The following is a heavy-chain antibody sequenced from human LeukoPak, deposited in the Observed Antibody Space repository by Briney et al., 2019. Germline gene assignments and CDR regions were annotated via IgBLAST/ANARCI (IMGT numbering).Heavy chain of an antibody. CDR3: ARFVKDFRQLSDY. J-gene: IGHJ4*02. D-gene: IGHD1-1*01. Sequence: PSETLSLTCAVYGGSFSGYYWSWIRQPPGKGLEWIGEINHSGSTNYNPSLKSRVTISVDTSKNQFSLKLSSVTAADTAVYYCARFVKDFRQLSDYWGPGTLVTVSS. CDR1: GGSFSGYY. V-gene: IGHV4-34*01. CDR2: INHSGST.